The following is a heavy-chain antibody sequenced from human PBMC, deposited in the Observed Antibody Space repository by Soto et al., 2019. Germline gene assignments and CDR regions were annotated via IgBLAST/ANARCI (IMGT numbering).Heavy chain of an antibody. J-gene: IGHJ4*02. Sequence: PGGSLRLSCAASGFTLSSYAMSWVRQAPGKGLEWVSAISGSGGSTYYADSVKGRFTISRDNSKNTLYLQMNSLRAEDTAVYYCAKLDSSRYYYGYYFDYWGQGTLVTVSS. V-gene: IGHV3-23*01. D-gene: IGHD3-22*01. CDR1: GFTLSSYA. CDR2: ISGSGGST. CDR3: AKLDSSRYYYGYYFDY.